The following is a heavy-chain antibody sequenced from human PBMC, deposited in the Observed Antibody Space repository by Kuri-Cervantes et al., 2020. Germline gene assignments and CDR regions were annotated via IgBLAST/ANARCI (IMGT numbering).Heavy chain of an antibody. J-gene: IGHJ4*02. CDR2: IWYDGSNK. CDR1: GFTFSSSG. V-gene: IGHV3-33*01. D-gene: IGHD1-26*01. CDR3: TRDYPMGPDY. Sequence: GESLKISCAASGFTFSSSGMYWVRQAPGKGLEWVAVIWYDGSNKYYAESVKGRFTISRDNAKNMLYLQMNNLRVEDSGIYYCTRDYPMGPDYWGQGTLVTVSS.